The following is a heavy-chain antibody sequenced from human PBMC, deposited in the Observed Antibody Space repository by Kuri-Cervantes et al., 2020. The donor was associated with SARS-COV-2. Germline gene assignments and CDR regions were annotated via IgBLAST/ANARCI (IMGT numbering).Heavy chain of an antibody. CDR2: IRSKAHGGTT. V-gene: IGHV3-49*04. J-gene: IGHJ1*01. CDR1: GFTFGDYA. Sequence: GESLKISCTASGFTFGDYAMSWVRQAPGKGLEWVGFIRSKAHGGTTEYAASVKGRFTISRDDSKSIAYLQMNSLKTEDTAVYYCTRDGGYYDFWSGYQRHWGQGTLVTVSS. CDR3: TRDGGYYDFWSGYQRH. D-gene: IGHD3-3*01.